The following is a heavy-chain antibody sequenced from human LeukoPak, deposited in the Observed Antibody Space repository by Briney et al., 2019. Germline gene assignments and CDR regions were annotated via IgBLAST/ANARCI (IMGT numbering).Heavy chain of an antibody. CDR3: ARSSKSRGGMDV. J-gene: IGHJ6*04. D-gene: IGHD2-2*01. V-gene: IGHV4-34*01. Sequence: SETLSLTCAVYGGSFSGYYWSWIRQPPGKGLEWIGEINHSGSTNYNPSLKSRVTISVDTSKNQFSLKLSSVTAADTAVYYCARSSKSRGGMDVWGKGTTVTVSS. CDR1: GGSFSGYY. CDR2: INHSGST.